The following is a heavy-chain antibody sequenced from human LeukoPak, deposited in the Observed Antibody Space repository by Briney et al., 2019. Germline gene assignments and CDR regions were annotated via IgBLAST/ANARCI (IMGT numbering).Heavy chain of an antibody. CDR2: IIPIFGTA. J-gene: IGHJ4*02. CDR3: ASYDYGDYGPDY. V-gene: IGHV1-69*05. CDR1: GGTFSSYA. D-gene: IGHD4-17*01. Sequence: SVKVSCKASGGTFSSYAISWVRQAPGQGLEWMGGIIPIFGTANYAQKSQGRVTITTDESTSTAYMELSSLRSEDTAVYYCASYDYGDYGPDYWGQGTLVTVSS.